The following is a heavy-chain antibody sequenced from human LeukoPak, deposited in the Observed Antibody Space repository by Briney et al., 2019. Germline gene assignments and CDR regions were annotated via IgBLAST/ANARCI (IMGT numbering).Heavy chain of an antibody. V-gene: IGHV4-34*01. Sequence: SETLSLTCAVYGGSFSGYYWSWIRQPPGEGLEWIGEINHSGSTNYNPSLKSRVTISVDTSKNQFSLKLSSVTAADTAVYYCARKGRTYYYGSGSYPFDYWGQGTLVTVSS. J-gene: IGHJ4*02. CDR3: ARKGRTYYYGSGSYPFDY. D-gene: IGHD3-10*01. CDR2: INHSGST. CDR1: GGSFSGYY.